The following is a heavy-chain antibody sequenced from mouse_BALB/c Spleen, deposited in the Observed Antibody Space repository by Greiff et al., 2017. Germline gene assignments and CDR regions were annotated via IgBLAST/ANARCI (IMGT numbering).Heavy chain of an antibody. J-gene: IGHJ4*01. D-gene: IGHD4-1*01. V-gene: IGHV14-1*02. CDR3: ARWSGTDYAMDY. CDR1: GFNIKDYY. CDR2: IDPENGNT. Sequence: EVQLQQSGAELVRPGALVKLSCKASGFNIKDYYMHWVKQRPEQGLEWIGWIDPENGNTIYDPKFQGKASITADTSSNTAYLQISSLTSEDTAVYYCARWSGTDYAMDYWGQGTSVTVSS.